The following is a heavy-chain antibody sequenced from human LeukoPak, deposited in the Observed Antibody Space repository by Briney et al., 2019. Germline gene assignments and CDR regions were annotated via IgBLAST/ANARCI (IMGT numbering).Heavy chain of an antibody. CDR1: GGSISSSSYY. J-gene: IGHJ3*02. V-gene: IGHV4-39*01. Sequence: PSETLSLTCTVSGGSISSSSYYWGWIRQPPGKGLEWIGSIYYSGSTYYNPSLKSRVTISVDTSKNQFSLKLSSVTAADTAVYYCARHLGYCSSTSCLDAFDIWGQGTMVTVSS. D-gene: IGHD2-2*01. CDR2: IYYSGST. CDR3: ARHLGYCSSTSCLDAFDI.